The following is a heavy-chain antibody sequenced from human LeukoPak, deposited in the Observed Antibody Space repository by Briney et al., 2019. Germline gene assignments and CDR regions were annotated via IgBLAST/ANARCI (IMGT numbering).Heavy chain of an antibody. V-gene: IGHV4-34*01. CDR3: ARGVVSGWTDFDY. CDR1: GGSFSGYY. Sequence: PSETLSLTCAVYGGSFSGYYWSWIRQPPGKGLEWIGEINHSGSTNYNPSLKSRVTISVDTSKNQFSLKLSSVTAADTAVYYCARGVVSGWTDFDYWSQGTLVTVSS. J-gene: IGHJ4*02. D-gene: IGHD6-19*01. CDR2: INHSGST.